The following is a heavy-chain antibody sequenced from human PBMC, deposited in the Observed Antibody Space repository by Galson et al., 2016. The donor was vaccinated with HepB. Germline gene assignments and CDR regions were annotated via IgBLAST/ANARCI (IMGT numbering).Heavy chain of an antibody. Sequence: QVQLQESGPGLVKPSETLSLTCSVSGGSFSSYYLSWIRQPPGKGPEWIGYIYYSGRTNYNPSLKSRVTISVDTSRNQFSLNLGSVTAADTAVYFCASGYSSGWYYFDSWGQGTLVTVSS. D-gene: IGHD6-19*01. V-gene: IGHV4-59*01. CDR2: IYYSGRT. CDR1: GGSFSSYY. J-gene: IGHJ4*02. CDR3: ASGYSSGWYYFDS.